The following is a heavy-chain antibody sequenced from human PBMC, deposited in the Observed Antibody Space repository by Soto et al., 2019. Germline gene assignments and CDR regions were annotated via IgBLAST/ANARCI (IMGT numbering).Heavy chain of an antibody. CDR1: GGSTSDKSYF. V-gene: IGHV4-39*01. CDR2: MYYSGSS. Sequence: SETLSLTCSVSGGSTSDKSYFWGWVRQSPGKGLEWIGSMYYSGSSYYNPSLKSRVAISVDTSKNQFSLKLRSVTAADTAVYFCARQRMLRLKPDFDIWGQGTLVTVSS. J-gene: IGHJ4*02. CDR3: ARQRMLRLKPDFDI. D-gene: IGHD5-12*01.